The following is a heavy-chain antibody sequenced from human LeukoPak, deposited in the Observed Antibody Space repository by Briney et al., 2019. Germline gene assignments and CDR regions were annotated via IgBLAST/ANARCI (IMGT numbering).Heavy chain of an antibody. CDR2: ISYDGSNK. J-gene: IGHJ4*02. CDR3: AKGHYYGSGSLDY. CDR1: GFTFSSYG. V-gene: IGHV3-30*18. Sequence: GGSLRLSCAASGFTFSSYGMHWVRQAPGKGLEWVAVISYDGSNKYYADSVKGRFTISRDNSKNTLYVQMNSLRVEDTAVYYCAKGHYYGSGSLDYWGQGTLVTVSS. D-gene: IGHD3-10*01.